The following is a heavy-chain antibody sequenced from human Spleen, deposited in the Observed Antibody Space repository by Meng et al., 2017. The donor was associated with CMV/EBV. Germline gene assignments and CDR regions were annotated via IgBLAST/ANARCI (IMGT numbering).Heavy chain of an antibody. CDR1: GYSFTDYY. CDR2: INPNNGAT. CDR3: ARDNNWGPDY. V-gene: IGHV1-2*02. Sequence: ASVKVSCKASGYSFTDYYMLWVRQAPGQGLEWMGWINPNNGATDYAQQFQGRVTLTRDTSINTGYMELTRLTSDDTAVYYCARDNNWGPDYWGQGTLVTVSS. D-gene: IGHD7-27*01. J-gene: IGHJ4*02.